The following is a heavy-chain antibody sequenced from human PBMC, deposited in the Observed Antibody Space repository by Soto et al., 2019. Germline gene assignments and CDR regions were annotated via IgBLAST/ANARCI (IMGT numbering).Heavy chain of an antibody. J-gene: IGHJ5*02. D-gene: IGHD1-26*01. CDR3: ASYSGSYFPVGHDR. CDR2: IKQDGTEI. V-gene: IGHV3-7*01. CDR1: GFTFSSYW. Sequence: PGGSLRLSCVASGFTFSSYWMSWVRQAPGGGLEWVANIKQDGTEIHYVDSVKGRFTIFRDNAKKSLYLQMNSLRAEDTAVYFCASYSGSYFPVGHDRWGQGTLVTVSS.